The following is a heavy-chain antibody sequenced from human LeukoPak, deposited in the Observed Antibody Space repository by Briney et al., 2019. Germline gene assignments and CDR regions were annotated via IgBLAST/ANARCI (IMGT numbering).Heavy chain of an antibody. D-gene: IGHD1-26*01. CDR3: ARAGSGSYYVAGAFDI. CDR1: GGTFSSYA. CDR2: INPNSGGT. J-gene: IGHJ3*02. V-gene: IGHV1-2*02. Sequence: ASVKVSCKASGGTFSSYAISWVRQAPRQGLEWMGWINPNSGGTNYAQKFQGRVTMTRDTSISTAYMELSRLRSDDTAVYYCARAGSGSYYVAGAFDIWGQGTMVTVSS.